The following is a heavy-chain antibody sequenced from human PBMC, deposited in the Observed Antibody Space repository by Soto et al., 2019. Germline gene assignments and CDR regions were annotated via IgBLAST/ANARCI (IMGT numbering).Heavy chain of an antibody. D-gene: IGHD6-13*01. V-gene: IGHV3-21*01. J-gene: IGHJ3*02. Sequence: GGSLRLSCAASGFTFSSYSMNWVRQAPGKGLEWVSSISSSSSYIYYADSGKGRFTISRDNAKNSLYLQMNSLRAEDTAVYYCARDTESWYGSVVSRDAFDIWGQGTMVTVSS. CDR2: ISSSSSYI. CDR1: GFTFSSYS. CDR3: ARDTESWYGSVVSRDAFDI.